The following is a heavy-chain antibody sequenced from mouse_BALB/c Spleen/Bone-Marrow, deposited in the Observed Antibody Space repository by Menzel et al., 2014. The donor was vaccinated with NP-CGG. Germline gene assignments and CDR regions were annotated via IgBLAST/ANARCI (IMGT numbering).Heavy chain of an antibody. D-gene: IGHD1-1*01. CDR1: GYNFTSYW. V-gene: IGHV1-7*01. Sequence: QVQLQQSGAELAKPGASVKTSCKASGYNFTSYWMHWVKQRPGQGLEWIGYINPSTGYTEYNQKFKDKATLAADKSSSTAYMQLSSLTSEDSAVYYCAREYYGSSGYFDVWGAGTTVTVSS. CDR2: INPSTGYT. CDR3: AREYYGSSGYFDV. J-gene: IGHJ1*01.